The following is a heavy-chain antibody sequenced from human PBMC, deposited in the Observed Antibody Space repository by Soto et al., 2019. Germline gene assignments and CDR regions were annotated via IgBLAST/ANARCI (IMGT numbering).Heavy chain of an antibody. CDR1: GDSVSSNSAA. V-gene: IGHV6-1*01. J-gene: IGHJ6*02. CDR3: RRAGRIAIFGVVIIVGLDV. CDR2: TYYRSKWYN. D-gene: IGHD3-3*01. Sequence: SQTLSLTCAISGDSVSSNSAAWNWIRQSPSRGLEWLGRTYYRSKWYNDYAVSVKSRITINPDTSKNQFSLPLNSVTPEDTAVYYCRRAGRIAIFGVVIIVGLDVWGQGTTVTVSS.